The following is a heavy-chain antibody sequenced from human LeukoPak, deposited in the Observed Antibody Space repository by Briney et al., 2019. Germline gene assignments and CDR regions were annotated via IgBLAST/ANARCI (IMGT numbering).Heavy chain of an antibody. CDR1: GFTVSINY. CDR3: ARGETSSYDY. V-gene: IGHV3-53*01. J-gene: IGHJ4*02. Sequence: GRSLRLSCAASGFTVSINYMSWVSQAPGKGLEWVSVIYSGGNTYYADSVKGRFTISRDNSKNTVYLQMNSLRAEDTAVYYCARGETSSYDYWGQGTRVTVSS. CDR2: IYSGGNT. D-gene: IGHD2-2*01.